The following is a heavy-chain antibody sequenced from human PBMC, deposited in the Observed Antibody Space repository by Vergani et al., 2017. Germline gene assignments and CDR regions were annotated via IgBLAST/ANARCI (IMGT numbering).Heavy chain of an antibody. D-gene: IGHD6-13*01. CDR1: GFTFSDYY. CDR2: ISSSSSNT. CDR3: AREERNISSGYGAFDI. V-gene: IGHV3-11*06. Sequence: QVQLVESGGGLVKPGGSLRLSCAASGFTFSDYYMSWVRQAPGKGLEWVSYISSSSSNTNYADSVKGRFTISRDNAKNSLYLQMNSLRAEDTAVYYCAREERNISSGYGAFDIGSEGTMVTVSS. J-gene: IGHJ3*02.